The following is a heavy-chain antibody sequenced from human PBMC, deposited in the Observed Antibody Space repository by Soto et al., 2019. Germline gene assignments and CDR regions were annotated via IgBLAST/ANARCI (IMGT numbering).Heavy chain of an antibody. CDR1: GASISSYY. V-gene: IGHV4-59*01. D-gene: IGHD3-22*01. CDR3: ARGYYDGGPIDY. J-gene: IGHJ4*02. CDR2: IHKSGST. Sequence: PSETLSLTCSVSGASISSYYWSWIRQTPGKGLEWIGYIHKSGSTNYNPSLKGRVTTSLDTAKNQFSLKLSSVTAADTAVYYCARGYYDGGPIDYWGQGILVTVSS.